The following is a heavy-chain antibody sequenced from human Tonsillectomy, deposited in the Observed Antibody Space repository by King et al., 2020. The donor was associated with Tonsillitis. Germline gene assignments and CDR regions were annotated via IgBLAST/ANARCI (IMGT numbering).Heavy chain of an antibody. CDR2: IYYSGST. CDR1: GGSISSSSYY. V-gene: IGHV4-39*01. Sequence: QLQESGPGLVKPSETLSLTCTVSGGSISSSSYYWGWIRQPPGKGLEWIGSIYYSGSTYYYPSLKSRVTISVDTSKNQFSLKLSSVTAADTAVYYCARQLAEIQLWLRWFDPWGQGTLVTVSS. CDR3: ARQLAEIQLWLRWFDP. J-gene: IGHJ5*02. D-gene: IGHD5-18*01.